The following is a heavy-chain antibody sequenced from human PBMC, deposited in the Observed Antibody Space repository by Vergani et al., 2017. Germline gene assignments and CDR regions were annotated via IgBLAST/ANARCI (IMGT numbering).Heavy chain of an antibody. Sequence: VQLVESGGGVVQPGRSLRLSCAASGFTFSSYAMSWVRQAPGKGLEWVSAISGSGGSTYYADSVKGRFTISRDNSKNTLYLQMNSLRAEDTAVYYCAKGTYYDFWSGYPNWFDPWGQGTLVTVSS. CDR2: ISGSGGST. V-gene: IGHV3-23*04. CDR1: GFTFSSYA. J-gene: IGHJ5*02. D-gene: IGHD3-3*01. CDR3: AKGTYYDFWSGYPNWFDP.